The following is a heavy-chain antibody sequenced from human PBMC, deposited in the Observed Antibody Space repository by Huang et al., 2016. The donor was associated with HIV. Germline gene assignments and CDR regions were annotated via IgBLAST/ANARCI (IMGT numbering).Heavy chain of an antibody. CDR3: AREYYYDNSGYYFDY. D-gene: IGHD3-22*01. J-gene: IGHJ4*02. V-gene: IGHV1-69*13. Sequence: QVQLVQSGAEVKKPGSSVKVSCKASGGTFTTYTITWGRQAPGQGLAWRGGSIPSFGTPNYAQKFQGRVTITADESTSTAYMELSSLRSEDTAVYYCAREYYYDNSGYYFDYWGQGTLVTVSS. CDR2: SIPSFGTP. CDR1: GGTFTTYT.